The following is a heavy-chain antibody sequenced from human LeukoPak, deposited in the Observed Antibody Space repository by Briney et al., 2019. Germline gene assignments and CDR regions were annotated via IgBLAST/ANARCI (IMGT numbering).Heavy chain of an antibody. J-gene: IGHJ3*02. Sequence: GESLKISCKGSGYSFTSYWIGWVRQRPGKGLEWMGIIYHGDSDTRYSPSFQGQVTISADKSISTAYLQSSSLKASDTAMYYCPRRRGIAARPGGIGAFDIWGQGTMVTVSS. V-gene: IGHV5-51*01. CDR2: IYHGDSDT. D-gene: IGHD6-6*01. CDR1: GYSFTSYW. CDR3: PRRRGIAARPGGIGAFDI.